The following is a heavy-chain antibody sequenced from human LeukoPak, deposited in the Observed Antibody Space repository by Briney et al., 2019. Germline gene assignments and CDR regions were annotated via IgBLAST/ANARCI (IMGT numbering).Heavy chain of an antibody. D-gene: IGHD3-22*01. J-gene: IGHJ4*02. CDR1: GGTFSSYA. CDR2: IIPIFGTA. CDR3: ASPSSTYGSGYLY. Sequence: SVKVSSETTGGTFSSYAISWVRQAPGQGLEWMGGIIPIFGTANYAQKFQGRVTITTDESTSTAYMELSSLRSEDTAVYYCASPSSTYGSGYLYWGQGTLVTVSS. V-gene: IGHV1-69*05.